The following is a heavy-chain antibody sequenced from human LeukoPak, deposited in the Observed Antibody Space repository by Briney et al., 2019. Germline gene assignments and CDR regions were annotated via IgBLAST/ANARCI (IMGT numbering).Heavy chain of an antibody. V-gene: IGHV4-39*07. Sequence: PSETLSLTCTVSGGSISSSSYYWGWIRQPPGKGLEWIGSIYYSGSTYYNPSLKSRVTISVDTSKNQFSLKLSSVTAADTAVYYCARPAIAAAGREDCWGQGTLVTVSS. CDR2: IYYSGST. D-gene: IGHD6-13*01. J-gene: IGHJ4*02. CDR3: ARPAIAAAGREDC. CDR1: GGSISSSSYY.